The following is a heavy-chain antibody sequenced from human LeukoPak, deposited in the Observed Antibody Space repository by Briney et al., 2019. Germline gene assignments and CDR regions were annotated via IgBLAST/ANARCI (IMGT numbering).Heavy chain of an antibody. V-gene: IGHV1-2*02. D-gene: IGHD6-19*01. Sequence: ASVKVSCKASGGTFSSYAISWVRQAPGQGLEWMGWINPNSGGTNYAQKFQGRVTMTRDTSISTAYMELSRLRSDDTAVYYCARDRLSRSRIAVAGTPGYWGQGTLVTVSS. CDR1: GGTFSSYA. J-gene: IGHJ4*02. CDR3: ARDRLSRSRIAVAGTPGY. CDR2: INPNSGGT.